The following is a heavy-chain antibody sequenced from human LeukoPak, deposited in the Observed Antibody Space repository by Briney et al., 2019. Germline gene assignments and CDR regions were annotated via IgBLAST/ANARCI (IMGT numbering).Heavy chain of an antibody. J-gene: IGHJ4*02. Sequence: PGESLRLSCVASGFVFSNYAMTWVRQAPGKGLEWVSSISGSGGATYYADSVKGRFTISRDDSKNTVYLQMNSLRAEDAAVYYCASGGLGARKYYSDPFDYWGQGTLVTVSS. CDR3: ASGGLGARKYYSDPFDY. V-gene: IGHV3-23*01. D-gene: IGHD2/OR15-2a*01. CDR1: GFVFSNYA. CDR2: ISGSGGAT.